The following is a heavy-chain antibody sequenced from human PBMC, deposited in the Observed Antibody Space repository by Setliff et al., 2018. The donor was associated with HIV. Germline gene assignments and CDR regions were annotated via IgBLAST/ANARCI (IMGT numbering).Heavy chain of an antibody. CDR1: GGSINNYF. CDR2: IYISGTT. J-gene: IGHJ6*02. Sequence: SETLSLTCTVSGGSINNYFWSWIRQAPGKGLEWLGYIYISGTTDYNPSLKGRVTMFLDTSKNQFSLKLTSVTAAHTAVYYCARRSIVGSTRGYYYYALDVWGQGTTVTV. CDR3: ARRSIVGSTRGYYYYALDV. D-gene: IGHD1-26*01. V-gene: IGHV4-4*08.